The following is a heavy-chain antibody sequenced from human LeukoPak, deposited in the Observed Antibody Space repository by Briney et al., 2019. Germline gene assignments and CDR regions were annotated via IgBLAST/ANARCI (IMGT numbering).Heavy chain of an antibody. CDR2: ISGSGGST. V-gene: IGHV3-23*01. J-gene: IGHJ2*01. CDR1: GFTFSSYA. Sequence: GGSLRLSCAASGFTFSSYAMSWVRQAPGKGLEWVSAISGSGGSTYYADSVKGRFTISRDNSKNTLYLQMNSLRAEDTAVYYCDRFIMVRPRYFDLWGRGTLVTVSS. CDR3: DRFIMVRPRYFDL. D-gene: IGHD3-10*01.